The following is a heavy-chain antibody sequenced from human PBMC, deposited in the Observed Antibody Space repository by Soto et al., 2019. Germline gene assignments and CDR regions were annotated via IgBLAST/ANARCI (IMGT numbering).Heavy chain of an antibody. CDR1: GGTFSRYA. V-gene: IGHV1-69*12. CDR2: IIPIFGTP. J-gene: IGHJ6*02. Sequence: QVQLVQSGAEVKKPGSSVKVSCKASGGTFSRYAISWVRQAPGQGLEWMGGIIPIFGTPDYAQKFQGRVTITADEPTSTAYMELSSLRSEDTAVYYCAKNGYCISTSCYSDYYYGMDVWGQGTTVTVSS. CDR3: AKNGYCISTSCYSDYYYGMDV. D-gene: IGHD2-2*02.